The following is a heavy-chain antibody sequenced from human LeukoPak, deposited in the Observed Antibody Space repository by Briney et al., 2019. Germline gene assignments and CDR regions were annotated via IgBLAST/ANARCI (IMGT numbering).Heavy chain of an antibody. CDR1: GFTFSSYA. CDR2: IYGAGIT. J-gene: IGHJ4*02. CDR3: VRDSTTFRFGN. Sequence: PGGSLRLSCAASGFTFSSYAMSWVRQAPGKGPEWVSIIYGAGITYYADSVKGRFTISRDNSKNMLYLQMNSLRAEDTAVYYCVRDSTTFRFGNWGQGTLVIVSS. D-gene: IGHD4-11*01. V-gene: IGHV3-53*01.